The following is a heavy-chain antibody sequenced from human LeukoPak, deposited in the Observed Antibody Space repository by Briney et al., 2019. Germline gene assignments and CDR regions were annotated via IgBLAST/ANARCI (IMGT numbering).Heavy chain of an antibody. D-gene: IGHD4-17*01. V-gene: IGHV3-30-3*01. Sequence: GGSLRLSCAASGFTFSSYAMHWVRQAPGKGLEWVAVISYDGSNKYYADSVKGRFTISRDNSKNTLYLQMNSLRAEDTAVYYCARDHGDYADYCGQGTLVTVSS. J-gene: IGHJ4*02. CDR3: ARDHGDYADY. CDR2: ISYDGSNK. CDR1: GFTFSSYA.